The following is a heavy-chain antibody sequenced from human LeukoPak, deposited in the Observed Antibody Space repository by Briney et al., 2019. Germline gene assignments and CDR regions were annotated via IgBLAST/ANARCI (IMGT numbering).Heavy chain of an antibody. Sequence: PSQTLSLTCAVSGGSLSSGGYSWSWIRQPPGKGLEWIGYIYYSGSTNYNPSLKSRVTISVDTSKNQFSLKLSSVTAADTAVYYCARGVPDYYDSSGYYYGDAFDIWGQGTMVTVSS. CDR1: GGSLSSGGYS. V-gene: IGHV4-30-4*07. D-gene: IGHD3-22*01. CDR2: IYYSGST. CDR3: ARGVPDYYDSSGYYYGDAFDI. J-gene: IGHJ3*02.